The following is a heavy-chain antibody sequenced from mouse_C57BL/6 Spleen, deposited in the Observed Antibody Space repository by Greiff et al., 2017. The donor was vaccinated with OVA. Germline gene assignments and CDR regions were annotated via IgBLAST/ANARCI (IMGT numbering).Heavy chain of an antibody. J-gene: IGHJ2*01. D-gene: IGHD2-2*01. CDR3: ARSYGYNY. V-gene: IGHV1-26*01. Sequence: EVQLQQSGPELVKPGASVKISCKASGYTFTDYYMNWVKQSHGKSLEWIGDINPNNGGTNYNQKFKGKATLTVDKSSSTAYMELRSLTSEDSAVNYCARSYGYNYWGQGTTLTVSS. CDR2: INPNNGGT. CDR1: GYTFTDYY.